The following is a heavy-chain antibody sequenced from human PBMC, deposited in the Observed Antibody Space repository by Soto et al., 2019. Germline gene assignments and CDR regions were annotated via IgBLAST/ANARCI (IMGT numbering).Heavy chain of an antibody. CDR3: ARIVVPAAAYYYYGMDV. J-gene: IGHJ6*02. CDR2: IFYSGST. V-gene: IGHV4-59*01. D-gene: IGHD2-2*01. Sequence: SETLSLTCTVSGGSISNYYWSWIRQPPGKGLEWIGCIFYSGSTNYSPPLRSRVTISVDTSKNQFSLKLSSVTAADTAVYYCARIVVPAAAYYYYGMDVWGQGTTVTVSS. CDR1: GGSISNYY.